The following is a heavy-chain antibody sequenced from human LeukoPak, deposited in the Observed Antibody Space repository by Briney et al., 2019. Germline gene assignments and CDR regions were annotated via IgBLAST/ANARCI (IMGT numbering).Heavy chain of an antibody. V-gene: IGHV4-39*01. CDR2: IYYSGST. D-gene: IGHD2-2*02. CDR1: GGSISSSSYY. J-gene: IGHJ6*02. CDR3: AGIEGYCSSTSCYMGYYYGMDV. Sequence: SETLSLTCTVSGGSISSSSYYWGWIRQPPGKGLEWIGSIYYSGSTYYNPSLKSRVTISVDTSKNQFSLKLSSVTAADTAVYYCAGIEGYCSSTSCYMGYYYGMDVWGQGTTVTVSS.